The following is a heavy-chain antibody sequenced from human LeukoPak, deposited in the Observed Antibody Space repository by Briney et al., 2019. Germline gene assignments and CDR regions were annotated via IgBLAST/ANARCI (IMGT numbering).Heavy chain of an antibody. Sequence: SETLSLTCAVYGGSFSGYYWSWIRQPPGKGREWIGEINHSGSTNYNPSLKSRVAISVDTSRNQFSLRLSSVTAADTAVYYCARGQRITMTDWGQGTLVTVSS. D-gene: IGHD3-22*01. J-gene: IGHJ4*02. CDR1: GGSFSGYY. V-gene: IGHV4-34*01. CDR3: ARGQRITMTD. CDR2: INHSGST.